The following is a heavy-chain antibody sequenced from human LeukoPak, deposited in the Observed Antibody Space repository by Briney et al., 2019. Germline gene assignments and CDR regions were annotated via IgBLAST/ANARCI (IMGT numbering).Heavy chain of an antibody. D-gene: IGHD3-22*01. CDR2: IRSKANSYAT. J-gene: IGHJ4*02. CDR3: ARDFGTMISTH. CDR1: GFTFSGSA. Sequence: PGGSLRLSCAASGFTFSGSAMHWVRQASGKGLEWVGRIRSKANSYATAYAASVKGRFTISRDDSKNTAYLQMNSLKTEDTAVYYCARDFGTMISTHWGQGTLVTVSS. V-gene: IGHV3-73*01.